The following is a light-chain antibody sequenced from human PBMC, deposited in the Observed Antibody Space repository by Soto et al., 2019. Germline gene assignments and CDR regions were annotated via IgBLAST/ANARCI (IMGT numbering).Light chain of an antibody. Sequence: DIVLTQSPGTLSLSPGDRATLSCRASQSLSSNYLAWYQQKPGQGPRLLIYGASRRATDIPDRFSGSGSGTDFALTITRLGPADFAVYFCQQYDTFPRTFGQGTKVEIQ. CDR2: GAS. J-gene: IGKJ1*01. V-gene: IGKV3-20*01. CDR1: QSLSSNY. CDR3: QQYDTFPRT.